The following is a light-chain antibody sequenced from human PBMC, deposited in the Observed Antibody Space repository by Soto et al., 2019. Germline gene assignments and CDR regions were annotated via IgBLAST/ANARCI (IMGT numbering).Light chain of an antibody. J-gene: IGKJ1*01. CDR1: QSISTS. V-gene: IGKV1-5*03. CDR2: KAS. CDR3: QQYYSYWT. Sequence: DIQMTQSPSSLSASVGDRVTITCRASQSISTSLAWYQQKPGKAPKLLIYKASSLETGVPSRFSGSGSGREFTLTISSLQPDDFATYYCQQYYSYWTFGQGTKVDIK.